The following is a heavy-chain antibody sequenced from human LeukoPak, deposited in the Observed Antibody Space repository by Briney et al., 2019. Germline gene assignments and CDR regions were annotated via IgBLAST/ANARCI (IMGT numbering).Heavy chain of an antibody. CDR2: INHSGST. Sequence: PSETLSLTCAVYGGSFSGYYWSWIRQPPGKGLEWIGEINHSGSTNYNPSLKSRVTISVDTSKNQFSLKLSSVTAADTAVYYCARPSGYSSSWYAYCFDYWGQGTLVTVSS. CDR1: GGSFSGYY. D-gene: IGHD6-13*01. V-gene: IGHV4-34*01. J-gene: IGHJ4*02. CDR3: ARPSGYSSSWYAYCFDY.